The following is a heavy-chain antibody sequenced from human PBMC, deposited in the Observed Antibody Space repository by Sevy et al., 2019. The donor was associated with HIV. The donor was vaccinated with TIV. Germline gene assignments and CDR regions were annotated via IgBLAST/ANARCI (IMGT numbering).Heavy chain of an antibody. CDR2: INQDGSEK. J-gene: IGHJ6*02. Sequence: GGSLRLSCVGSGISISSHWMNWVRQSPGKGLEWVANINQDGSEKYYVDSVKGRFTISRDNAKNSWYLQMHFLRVEDSGVYYCARAMGVWGQGTTVTVSS. CDR1: GISISSHW. CDR3: ARAMGV. V-gene: IGHV3-7*01.